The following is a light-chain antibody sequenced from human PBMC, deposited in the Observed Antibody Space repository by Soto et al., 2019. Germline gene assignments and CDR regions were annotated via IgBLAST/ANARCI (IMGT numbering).Light chain of an antibody. CDR2: WAS. CDR1: QSVLYSSDNKNY. V-gene: IGKV4-1*01. CDR3: QQNYSIPIT. Sequence: DIVMTQSLDSLAVSLGDRATIKCKSSQSVLYSSDNKNYLAWYQQKPGQPPKLLIYWASTRESGVPDRFSGSGSGTDFTLTITGLQPADFATYYCQQNYSIPITCGQGTRREIK. J-gene: IGKJ5*01.